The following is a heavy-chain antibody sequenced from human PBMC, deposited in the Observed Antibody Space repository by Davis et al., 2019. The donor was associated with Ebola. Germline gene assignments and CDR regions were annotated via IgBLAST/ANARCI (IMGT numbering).Heavy chain of an antibody. CDR2: IYYTGRT. Sequence: SETLSLTCTVSGGSISSGTYYWGWIRQPPGKGLEWIGTIYYTGRTYYNPSLKSPVTISADTSKNQFFLKLSSVTAADTAIYFCARDRHDSSAYGFWGQGTLVTVSS. CDR1: GGSISSGTYY. CDR3: ARDRHDSSAYGF. J-gene: IGHJ4*02. D-gene: IGHD3-22*01. V-gene: IGHV4-39*07.